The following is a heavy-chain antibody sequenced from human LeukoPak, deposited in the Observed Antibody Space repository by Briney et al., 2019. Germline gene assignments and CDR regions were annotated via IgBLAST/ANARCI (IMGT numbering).Heavy chain of an antibody. CDR3: ARGPNYWYFDL. V-gene: IGHV4-34*01. CDR1: GGSFSGYY. CDR2: INHSGST. Sequence: SETLSLTCAVYGGSFSGYYWSWIRQPPGKGLEWIGEINHSGSTNYNPSPKSRVTISVDTSKNQFSLKLTSVTAADTAVYYCARGPNYWYFDLWGRGTLVTVSS. J-gene: IGHJ2*01.